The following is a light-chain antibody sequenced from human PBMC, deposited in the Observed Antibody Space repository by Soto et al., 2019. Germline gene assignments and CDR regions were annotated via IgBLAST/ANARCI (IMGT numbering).Light chain of an antibody. V-gene: IGKV1-9*01. CDR1: QGISSY. Sequence: DIHLTQSPSFLSASVGDIFTITCRASQGISSYLAWYQQKTGKAPKLLIYAASTLQSGVPSRLRGSGYGTELTITISSMQTEDFETYYCQQLNSYPITFGHGTRLEIK. J-gene: IGKJ5*01. CDR3: QQLNSYPIT. CDR2: AAS.